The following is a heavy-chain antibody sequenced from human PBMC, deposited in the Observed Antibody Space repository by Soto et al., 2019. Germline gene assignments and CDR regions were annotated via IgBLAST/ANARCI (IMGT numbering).Heavy chain of an antibody. V-gene: IGHV1-24*01. CDR2: FDPEDGET. D-gene: IGHD2-21*02. J-gene: IGHJ4*02. Sequence: ASVKLSCKVSGYTLTELSMHWVRQAPGKGLEWMGGFDPEDGETIYAQKFQGRVTMTEDTSTDTAYMELSSLRSEDTAVYYCASLCGGDCSADYWGQGTLVTVSS. CDR1: GYTLTELS. CDR3: ASLCGGDCSADY.